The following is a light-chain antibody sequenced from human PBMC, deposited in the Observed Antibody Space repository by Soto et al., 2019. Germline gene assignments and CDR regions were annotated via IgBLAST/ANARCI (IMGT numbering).Light chain of an antibody. CDR2: GAS. V-gene: IGKV3-15*01. CDR1: QSVTSN. Sequence: EIVMTQSPATLSVSPGERATLSCRASQSVTSNLAWYQHKPGQAPRLLIYGASTRGTGISARFSGSGSGTEFTLTISSLQAEDFAVYYCQQYNKWPLYTFGQGTKLEIK. J-gene: IGKJ2*01. CDR3: QQYNKWPLYT.